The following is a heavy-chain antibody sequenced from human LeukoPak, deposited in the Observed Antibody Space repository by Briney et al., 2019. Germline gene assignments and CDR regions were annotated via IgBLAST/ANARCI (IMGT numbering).Heavy chain of an antibody. D-gene: IGHD2-15*01. V-gene: IGHV3-23*01. J-gene: IGHJ3*02. Sequence: GGSLRLSCAASGFTFSSYAMSWVRQAPEKGLEWVSAISGSGGSTYYADSVKGRFTISRDNSKNTLYLQMNSLRAEDTAVYYCARYIVVVVAATRSDAFDIWGQGTMVTVSS. CDR2: ISGSGGST. CDR3: ARYIVVVVAATRSDAFDI. CDR1: GFTFSSYA.